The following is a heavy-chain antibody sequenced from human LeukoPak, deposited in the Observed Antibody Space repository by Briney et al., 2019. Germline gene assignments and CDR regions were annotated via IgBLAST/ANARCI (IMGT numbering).Heavy chain of an antibody. V-gene: IGHV3-49*03. Sequence: GGSLRLSCTASGFTFGDHSVSWFRQAPGKGLEWVGFIRSKAYGGTAEYAASVKGRFTISRDDAKSVAYLQMDSLKTEDTAVYYCTREIRYFDWFQADYWGQGTLVTVSS. CDR1: GFTFGDHS. D-gene: IGHD3-9*01. CDR3: TREIRYFDWFQADY. CDR2: IRSKAYGGTA. J-gene: IGHJ4*02.